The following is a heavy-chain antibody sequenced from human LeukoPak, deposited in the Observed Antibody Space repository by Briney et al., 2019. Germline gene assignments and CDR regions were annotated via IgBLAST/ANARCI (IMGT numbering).Heavy chain of an antibody. J-gene: IGHJ4*02. V-gene: IGHV3-23*01. CDR2: ISGSGGST. CDR3: AKDQGSDSSGYYPDY. Sequence: GGSLRLSCAASGFTFSSYAMSWVRQAPGKGLEWVSAISGSGGSTYYADSVKGRFTISRDNSKNTLYLQMNSLRAEDAAVYYCAKDQGSDSSGYYPDYWGQGTLVTVSS. CDR1: GFTFSSYA. D-gene: IGHD3-22*01.